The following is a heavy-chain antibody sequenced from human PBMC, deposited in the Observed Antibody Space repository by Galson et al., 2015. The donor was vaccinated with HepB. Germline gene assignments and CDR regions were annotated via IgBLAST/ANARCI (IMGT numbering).Heavy chain of an antibody. J-gene: IGHJ4*02. Sequence: SLRLSCAASGFTFSSYGMHWVRQAPGKGLEWVAVISYDGSNKYYADSVKGRFTISRDNSKNTLYLQMNSLRAEDTAVYYCAKEDYYDILTDNTPGFDYWGQGTLVTVSS. CDR3: AKEDYYDILTDNTPGFDY. D-gene: IGHD3-9*01. V-gene: IGHV3-30*18. CDR1: GFTFSSYG. CDR2: ISYDGSNK.